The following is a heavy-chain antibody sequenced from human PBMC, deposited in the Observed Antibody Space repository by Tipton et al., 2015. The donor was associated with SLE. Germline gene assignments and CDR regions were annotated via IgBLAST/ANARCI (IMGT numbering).Heavy chain of an antibody. CDR3: ARVASGDFWSGYYAD. J-gene: IGHJ4*02. V-gene: IGHV3-30*02. D-gene: IGHD3-3*01. Sequence: SLRLSCAASGFTFSSYGLHWVRQAPGKGLEWVAFIRYDGDDEYYADSVKGRFTISRDNAKNSVYLHMNSLRVGDTAVYYCARVASGDFWSGYYADWGQGTLVTVSS. CDR2: IRYDGDDE. CDR1: GFTFSSYG.